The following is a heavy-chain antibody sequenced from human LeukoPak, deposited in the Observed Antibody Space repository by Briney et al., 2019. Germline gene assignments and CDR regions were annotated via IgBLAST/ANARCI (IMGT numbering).Heavy chain of an antibody. J-gene: IGHJ4*02. Sequence: GGSLRLSCAASGFTFSSYEMNWVRQAPGEGLEWVSYISSSGSTIYYADSVKGRFTISRDNAKNSLYLQMNSLRAEDTAVYYCARARGGYDYATIDYWGQGTLVTVSS. D-gene: IGHD5-12*01. CDR2: ISSSGSTI. CDR1: GFTFSSYE. CDR3: ARARGGYDYATIDY. V-gene: IGHV3-48*03.